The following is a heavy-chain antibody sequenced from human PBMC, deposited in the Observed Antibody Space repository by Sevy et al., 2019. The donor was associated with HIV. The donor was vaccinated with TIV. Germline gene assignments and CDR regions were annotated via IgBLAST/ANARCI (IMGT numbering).Heavy chain of an antibody. D-gene: IGHD3-9*01. V-gene: IGHV4-59*01. CDR3: ARSLRSFGFIDL. Sequence: SETRSLTCTVSGGSMSDDYSTWIRQPPGKGLEWIGNIYYSGSTNYNPSLKSRVTISIDTSKNQFSLKLSSVTAADTAVYYCARSLRSFGFIDLWGQGTMVTVSS. CDR2: IYYSGST. J-gene: IGHJ3*01. CDR1: GGSMSDDY.